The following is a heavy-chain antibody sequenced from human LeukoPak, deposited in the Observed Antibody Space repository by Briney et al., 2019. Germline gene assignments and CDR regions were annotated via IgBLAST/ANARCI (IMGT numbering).Heavy chain of an antibody. D-gene: IGHD3-22*01. V-gene: IGHV1-18*01. CDR3: ARVRRRAYDSSGYVNRSSYYYYMDV. CDR1: GYTFTSYG. CDR2: ISAYNGNT. Sequence: ASVKVSCKASGYTFTSYGISWVRQAPGQGLEWMGWISAYNGNTNYAQKLQGRVTMTTDTSTSTAYMELRSLRSDDTAVYYCARVRRRAYDSSGYVNRSSYYYYMDVWGKGTTVTVSS. J-gene: IGHJ6*03.